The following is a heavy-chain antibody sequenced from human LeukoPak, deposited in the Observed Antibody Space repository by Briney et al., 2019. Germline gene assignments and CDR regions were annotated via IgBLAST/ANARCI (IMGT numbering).Heavy chain of an antibody. CDR1: GFTFSSYA. J-gene: IGHJ4*02. Sequence: GGSLRLSCAASGFTFSSYAMHWVRQAPGKGLEWVAVISYDGSNKYYADSVKGRFTISRDNSKNTLYLQMNSLRAEDTAVYYCARGHTAMVTFDYWGQGTLVTVSS. CDR3: ARGHTAMVTFDY. CDR2: ISYDGSNK. D-gene: IGHD5-18*01. V-gene: IGHV3-30-3*01.